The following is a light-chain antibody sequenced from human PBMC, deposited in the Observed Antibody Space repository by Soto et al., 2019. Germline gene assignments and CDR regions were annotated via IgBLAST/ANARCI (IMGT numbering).Light chain of an antibody. CDR3: SSKSPDF. CDR2: EVS. J-gene: IGLJ1*01. Sequence: SVLTQPASVSGSPGQSITISCTGTSSGIRDYNYVSWYQQLPGNAPKLIMYEVSNRPSGISNRFSGSKSGNTASLTISGLRAEDEADYYCSSKSPDFFGTGTKVTVL. V-gene: IGLV2-14*01. CDR1: SSGIRDYNY.